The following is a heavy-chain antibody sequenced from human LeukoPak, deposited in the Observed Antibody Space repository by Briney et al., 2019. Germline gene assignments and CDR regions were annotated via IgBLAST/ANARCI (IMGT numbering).Heavy chain of an antibody. CDR3: ARGYGTGYDFLFDP. D-gene: IGHD3-3*01. V-gene: IGHV1-2*02. Sequence: ASVKVSCKASGDTFTGYYMHWVRQAPGQGLEWMGWINPNSGGTNCAQKFQGRVTMTRDTSISTAYMELSRLRSDDTAVYYCARGYGTGYDFLFDPWGQGTLVTVSS. J-gene: IGHJ5*02. CDR2: INPNSGGT. CDR1: GDTFTGYY.